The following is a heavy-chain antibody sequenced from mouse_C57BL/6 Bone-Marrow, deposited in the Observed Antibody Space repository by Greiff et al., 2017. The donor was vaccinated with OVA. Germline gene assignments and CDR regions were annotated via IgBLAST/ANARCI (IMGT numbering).Heavy chain of an antibody. V-gene: IGHV5-2*01. CDR2: INSDGGST. D-gene: IGHD2-5*01. CDR1: EYAFPSHD. J-gene: IGHJ1*03. CDR3: ARHNLDYSNYEWYFDV. Sequence: EVKLVESGGGLVQPGESLKLSCESNEYAFPSHDMSWVRKTPEKRLELVAAINSDGGSTYYPDTMERRFIISRDNTKKTLYLQMSSLRSEDTALYYCARHNLDYSNYEWYFDVWGTGTTVTVSS.